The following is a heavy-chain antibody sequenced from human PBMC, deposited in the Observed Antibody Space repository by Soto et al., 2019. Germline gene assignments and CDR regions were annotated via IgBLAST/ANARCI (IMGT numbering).Heavy chain of an antibody. Sequence: WETLSLTCAVYGGSFSGYYWSWIRQPPGKGLEWIGEINHSGSTNYNPSLKSRVTISVDTSKNQFSLKLSSVTAADTAVYYCARGFWSGSYSGGLGMDVWGQGSTVTVSS. V-gene: IGHV4-34*01. CDR3: ARGFWSGSYSGGLGMDV. D-gene: IGHD3-3*01. J-gene: IGHJ6*02. CDR2: INHSGST. CDR1: GGSFSGYY.